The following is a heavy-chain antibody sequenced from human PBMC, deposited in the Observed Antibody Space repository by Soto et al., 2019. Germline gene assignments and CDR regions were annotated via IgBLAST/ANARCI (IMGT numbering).Heavy chain of an antibody. CDR1: GFYFSNYG. V-gene: IGHV3-33*01. D-gene: IGHD4-17*01. Sequence: PGGSLRLSCAASGFYFSNYGMHWVRQAPGKGLEWVAVIRFDGSNKYYGDPVKGRFTISRDNSKNTLYLQMSNLKGEDTAVYYCARDGDYGGKSEAVGYEGMDVWGKGTTVTVSS. CDR2: IRFDGSNK. J-gene: IGHJ6*04. CDR3: ARDGDYGGKSEAVGYEGMDV.